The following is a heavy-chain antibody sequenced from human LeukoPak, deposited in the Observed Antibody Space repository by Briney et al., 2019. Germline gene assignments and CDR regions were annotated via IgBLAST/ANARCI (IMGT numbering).Heavy chain of an antibody. CDR3: ARGGILDY. Sequence: PGRSLRLSCAASGFTFSSYAMHWVRQAPGKGLEWVAVISYDGSNKYYADSVKGRFTISRDNSKNTLYPQMNSLRAEDTAVYYCARGGILDYWGQGTLVTVSS. V-gene: IGHV3-30*04. CDR2: ISYDGSNK. J-gene: IGHJ4*02. CDR1: GFTFSSYA.